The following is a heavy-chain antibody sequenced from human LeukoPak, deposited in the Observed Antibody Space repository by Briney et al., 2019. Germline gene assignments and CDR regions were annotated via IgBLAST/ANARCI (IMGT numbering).Heavy chain of an antibody. Sequence: SETLFLTCTVSGGSVSSSSYYWSWIRQPPGKGLEWIGYIYNSGSTNYNPSLKSRVTISVDTSKNQFSLKLSSVTAADTAVYYCARVNYYDSRGYYHAFDIWGQGTMVTVSS. J-gene: IGHJ3*02. CDR3: ARVNYYDSRGYYHAFDI. CDR2: IYNSGST. V-gene: IGHV4-61*01. CDR1: GGSVSSSSYY. D-gene: IGHD3-22*01.